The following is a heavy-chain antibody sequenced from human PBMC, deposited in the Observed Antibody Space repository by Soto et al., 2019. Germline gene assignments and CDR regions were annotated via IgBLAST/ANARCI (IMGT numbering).Heavy chain of an antibody. CDR2: IYYSGST. V-gene: IGHV4-39*01. J-gene: IGHJ1*01. Sequence: QLQLQESGPGLGKPSETLSLTCTVSGGSIRSSSYYWGWIRQPPGKGLQWIGSIYYSGSTYYNPSLISRVPKAVDTNKNQDSLKLSSVTAAVTAVYYCASPPGRGSGYVENFQHWGQGTLVTVSS. D-gene: IGHD5-12*01. CDR1: GGSIRSSSYY. CDR3: ASPPGRGSGYVENFQH.